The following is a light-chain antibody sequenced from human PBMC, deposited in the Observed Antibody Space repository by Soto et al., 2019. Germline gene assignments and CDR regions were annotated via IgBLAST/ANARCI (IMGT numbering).Light chain of an antibody. Sequence: EIVMTQSLATLSVSPGERATLSCRASQSVGSNLAWYQQKPGQAPRLLISAASTRATGIPARFSGSGSGTEFTLTISSLQSEDFAVYYCQQYNNWVLTFGGGTKVEIK. CDR1: QSVGSN. CDR2: AAS. J-gene: IGKJ4*01. CDR3: QQYNNWVLT. V-gene: IGKV3-15*01.